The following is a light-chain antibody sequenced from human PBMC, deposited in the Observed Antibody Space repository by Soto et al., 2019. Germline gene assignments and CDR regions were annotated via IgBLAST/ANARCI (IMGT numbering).Light chain of an antibody. J-gene: IGLJ3*02. CDR2: EVT. V-gene: IGLV2-8*01. Sequence: QSALTQPPSASGSPGQSVTISCTGSRNDVGGHKFVSWYQHHPGKAPKLIIYEVTQRPSGVPHRFSGSKSDNTASLTVSGLQPEDEADYYCSSYGGNTNFALFGGGTKLTVL. CDR3: SSYGGNTNFAL. CDR1: RNDVGGHKF.